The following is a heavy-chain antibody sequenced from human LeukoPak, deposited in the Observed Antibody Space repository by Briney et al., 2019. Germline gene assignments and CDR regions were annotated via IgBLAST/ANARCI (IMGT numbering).Heavy chain of an antibody. V-gene: IGHV3-21*01. CDR3: ASGETSGTFDY. D-gene: IGHD1-14*01. CDR2: ISSSGSYI. J-gene: IGHJ4*02. CDR1: GFTFTSYS. Sequence: PGGSLRLSCAASGFTFTSYSMNWVRQAPGKGLEWVSSISSSGSYIYYADSVKGRFTISRDNAKNSLFLQMNSLRAEDTAMCYCASGETSGTFDYWGQGTLVTVSS.